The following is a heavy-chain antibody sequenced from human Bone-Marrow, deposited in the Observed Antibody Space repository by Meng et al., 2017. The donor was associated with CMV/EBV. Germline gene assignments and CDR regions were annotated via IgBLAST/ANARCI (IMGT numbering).Heavy chain of an antibody. CDR2: MNPNSGNT. Sequence: SGYPFTSYDINWVRQATGQGLEWMGWMNPNSGNTGYAQKFQGRVTITRNTSISTAYMELSSLRSEDTAVYYCARSRSRIAARRELDYWGQGTLVTVSS. D-gene: IGHD6-6*01. J-gene: IGHJ4*02. CDR1: GYPFTSYD. V-gene: IGHV1-8*03. CDR3: ARSRSRIAARRELDY.